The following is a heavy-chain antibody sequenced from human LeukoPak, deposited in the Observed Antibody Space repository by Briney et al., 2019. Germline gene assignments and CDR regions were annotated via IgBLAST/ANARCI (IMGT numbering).Heavy chain of an antibody. CDR2: ISTSSSTI. J-gene: IGHJ6*03. Sequence: GGSLRLSCAASGFTISSYSMNWVRQAPGKGLEWVSYISTSSSTIYYADSVKGRFTISRDNAKHSLYLQMNSLRDEDTAVYYCARGPVAGTPYYYYYMDVWGKGTTVTVSS. CDR3: ARGPVAGTPYYYYYMDV. CDR1: GFTISSYS. V-gene: IGHV3-48*02. D-gene: IGHD6-19*01.